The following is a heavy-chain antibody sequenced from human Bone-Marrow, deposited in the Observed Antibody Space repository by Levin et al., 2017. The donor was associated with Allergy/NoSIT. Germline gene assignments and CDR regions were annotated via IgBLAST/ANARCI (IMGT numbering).Heavy chain of an antibody. Sequence: SETLSLTCTVSGDSITTYYRSWIRQPAGKGLEWIGRIYTSGTTEYNSSFRSRATLSVDTSKSQFSLKLTSVTAADTAVYYCARDLGNGYYTSDSWGQGSLVTVSS. CDR2: IYTSGTT. J-gene: IGHJ4*02. D-gene: IGHD1-26*01. CDR1: GDSITTYY. V-gene: IGHV4-4*07. CDR3: ARDLGNGYYTSDS.